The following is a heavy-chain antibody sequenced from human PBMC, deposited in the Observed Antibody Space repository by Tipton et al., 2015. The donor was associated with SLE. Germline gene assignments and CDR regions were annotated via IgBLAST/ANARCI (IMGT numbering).Heavy chain of an antibody. CDR1: GGSFSGYY. J-gene: IGHJ2*01. D-gene: IGHD1-26*01. Sequence: TLSLTCAVYGGSFSGYYWSWIRQPPGKGLEWIGEINHSGSTNYNPSLKSRVTISVDTSKNQFSLKLSSVTAADTAVYYCARKWELLRGWYFDLWARGTLVTVSS. CDR3: ARKWELLRGWYFDL. V-gene: IGHV4-34*01. CDR2: INHSGST.